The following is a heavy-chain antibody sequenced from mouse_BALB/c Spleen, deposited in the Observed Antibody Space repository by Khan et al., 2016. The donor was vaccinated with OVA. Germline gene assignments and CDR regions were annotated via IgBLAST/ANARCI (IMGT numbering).Heavy chain of an antibody. V-gene: IGHV1-63*02. D-gene: IGHD3-1*01. J-gene: IGHJ1*01. CDR1: GYTFTNYW. CDR3: ARWATWFFDV. CDR2: IYPGGTYT. Sequence: QVQLKQSGAELIRPGTSVKISCKASGYTFTNYWLGWVKQRPGHGLEWVGDIYPGGTYTNYNEKFKGKATLTADTSSSTAYMQLSSLTSEDSAVYFCARWATWFFDVWGAGTTVTVSS.